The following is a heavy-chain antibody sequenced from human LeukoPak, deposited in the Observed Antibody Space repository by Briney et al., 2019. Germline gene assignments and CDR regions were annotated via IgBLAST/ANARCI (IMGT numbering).Heavy chain of an antibody. CDR3: ATRPSGDYPYFDY. Sequence: PGGSLRLSCAASGFTFSSYSMNWVRQAPGKGLEWVSSISSSSSYIYYADSVKGRFTISRDSSKSTLYLQMNSLRAEDTAVYYCATRPSGDYPYFDYWGQGTLVTVSS. J-gene: IGHJ4*02. V-gene: IGHV3-21*01. CDR2: ISSSSSYI. D-gene: IGHD4-17*01. CDR1: GFTFSSYS.